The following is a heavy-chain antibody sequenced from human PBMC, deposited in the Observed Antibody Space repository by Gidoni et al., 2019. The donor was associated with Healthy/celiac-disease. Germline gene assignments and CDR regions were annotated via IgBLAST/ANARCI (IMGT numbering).Heavy chain of an antibody. V-gene: IGHV1-8*01. CDR2: MNRNSGNT. J-gene: IGHJ6*04. D-gene: IGHD1-1*01. CDR3: ARGPGTTWYYYYYGMDV. Sequence: QVQLVQSGAEVKKPGASVKFSCKASGYTFTSYDINWVRQATGQGLERMGWMNRNSGNTGYAQKIQGRVTMTRSTSISTAYMELSSLRSEDTAVYYCARGPGTTWYYYYYGMDVWGKGTTVTVSA. CDR1: GYTFTSYD.